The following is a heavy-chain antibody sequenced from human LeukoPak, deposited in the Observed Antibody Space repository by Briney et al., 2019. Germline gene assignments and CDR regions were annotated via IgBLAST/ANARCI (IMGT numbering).Heavy chain of an antibody. J-gene: IGHJ4*02. D-gene: IGHD5-18*01. Sequence: PSETLSLTCTVSGGSISSYYWSWVRQPAGKGLEWIGRIYTSGSTNYNPSLKSRVTMSVDTSKNQFSLKLSSVTAADTAVYYCARDRGTAMVPSSFDYWGQGTLVTVSS. CDR3: ARDRGTAMVPSSFDY. V-gene: IGHV4-4*07. CDR1: GGSISSYY. CDR2: IYTSGST.